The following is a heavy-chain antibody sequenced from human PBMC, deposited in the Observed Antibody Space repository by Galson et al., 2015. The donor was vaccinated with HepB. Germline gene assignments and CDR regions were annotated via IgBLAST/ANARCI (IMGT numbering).Heavy chain of an antibody. CDR3: AKDTEMAPIYYLDS. Sequence: SLRLSCAASGFTFDDYAMHWVRQAPGKGLEWVSGINWNSETIAYADSVKGRFTISRDNARNSLYLQMNSLRAEDTALYYCAKDTEMAPIYYLDSWGQGTLVTVSS. CDR2: INWNSETI. V-gene: IGHV3-9*01. CDR1: GFTFDDYA. D-gene: IGHD5-24*01. J-gene: IGHJ4*02.